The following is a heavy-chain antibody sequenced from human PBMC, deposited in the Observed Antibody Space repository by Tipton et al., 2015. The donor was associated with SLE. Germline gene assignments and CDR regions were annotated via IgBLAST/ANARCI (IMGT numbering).Heavy chain of an antibody. D-gene: IGHD5-18*01. CDR2: IYHSGST. CDR3: AVGYSFDY. CDR1: GGSFSDYY. V-gene: IGHV4-38-2*01. J-gene: IGHJ4*02. Sequence: TLSLTCAVYGGSFSDYYWGWIRQPPGKGLEWIGSIYHSGSTYYNPSLKSRVTISVDTSKNQFSLKLSSVTAADTAVYYCAVGYSFDYWGQGTLVTVPS.